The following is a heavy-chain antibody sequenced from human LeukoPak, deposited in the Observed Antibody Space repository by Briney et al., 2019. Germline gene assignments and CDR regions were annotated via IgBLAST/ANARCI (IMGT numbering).Heavy chain of an antibody. CDR1: GFTFSSYA. Sequence: GGSLRLSCAASGFTFSSYAMSWVRQAPGKGLEWVSAISGSGNSTYYADSVKGRFTISRDNSKNTLYLQMNSLRAEDTAVYYRAKQPQPLYYDFWSGDYNLFDYWGQGTLVTVSS. CDR3: AKQPQPLYYDFWSGDYNLFDY. J-gene: IGHJ4*02. V-gene: IGHV3-23*01. D-gene: IGHD3-3*01. CDR2: ISGSGNST.